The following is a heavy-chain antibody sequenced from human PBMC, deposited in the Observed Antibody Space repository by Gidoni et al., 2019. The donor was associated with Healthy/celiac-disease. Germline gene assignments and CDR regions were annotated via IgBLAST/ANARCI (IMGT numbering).Heavy chain of an antibody. V-gene: IGHV3-9*01. CDR2: VSWNSGSI. CDR3: AKGRYFDWLEGNFDY. Sequence: EVQLVESGGVLVQPGRSLRLSCAASGFTFDDYAMHWVRQAPGNGLGWVSGVSWNSGSIDYADSVKGRFTISRDNAKNALCLQMNSLRAEDTALYYCAKGRYFDWLEGNFDYWGQGTLVTVSS. J-gene: IGHJ4*02. CDR1: GFTFDDYA. D-gene: IGHD3-9*01.